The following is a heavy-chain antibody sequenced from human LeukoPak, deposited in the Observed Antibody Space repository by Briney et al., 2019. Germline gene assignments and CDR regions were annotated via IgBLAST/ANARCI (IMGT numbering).Heavy chain of an antibody. CDR2: MNPNSGNT. Sequence: GASVKVSCKASGYTFTSYDINWVRQATGQGLEWMGWMNPNSGNTGYAQKFQGRVTMTRDTSISTAYMELSSLRSEDTAEYYCARAPGIAAAGTIWFDPWGQGTLVTVSS. V-gene: IGHV1-8*01. J-gene: IGHJ5*02. D-gene: IGHD6-13*01. CDR1: GYTFTSYD. CDR3: ARAPGIAAAGTIWFDP.